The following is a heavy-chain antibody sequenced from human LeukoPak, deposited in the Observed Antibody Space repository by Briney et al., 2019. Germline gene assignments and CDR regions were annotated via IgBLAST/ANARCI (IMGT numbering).Heavy chain of an antibody. J-gene: IGHJ6*03. CDR2: IYYSGST. CDR3: ARVMTYYDFWSGYYVDYYYYYMHV. D-gene: IGHD3-3*01. Sequence: SETLSLTCTVSGGSISSGDYYWSWIRQPPWKGLEWIGYIYYSGSTYYNPSLKSRVTISVDTSKNQFSLKPSSVTAADTAVYYCARVMTYYDFWSGYYVDYYYYYMHVWGKGTTVTVSS. V-gene: IGHV4-30-4*08. CDR1: GGSISSGDYY.